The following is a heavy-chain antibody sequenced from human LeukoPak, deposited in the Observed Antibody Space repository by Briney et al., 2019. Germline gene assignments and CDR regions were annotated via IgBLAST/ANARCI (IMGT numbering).Heavy chain of an antibody. Sequence: SETLSLTCTVSGGSISSSSYYWGWIHQPPGKGLEWIGSIYCSGSTYYNPSLKSRVTISVDTSKNQFSLKLSSVTAADTAVYYCARGYYDILTGYSNWGQGTLVTVSS. V-gene: IGHV4-39*01. D-gene: IGHD3-9*01. CDR2: IYCSGST. J-gene: IGHJ4*02. CDR1: GGSISSSSYY. CDR3: ARGYYDILTGYSN.